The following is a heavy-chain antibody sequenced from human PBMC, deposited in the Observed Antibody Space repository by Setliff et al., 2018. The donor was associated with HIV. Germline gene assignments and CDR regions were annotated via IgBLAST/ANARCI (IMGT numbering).Heavy chain of an antibody. CDR3: ARDRVGQRPWLSDF. CDR1: GFTFSSYS. Sequence: GGSLRLSCAASGFTFSSYSMNWVRQAPGKGLEWVSYISSSSSYTHYADSVKGRFTISRDNVKNSLYLQMNSLRAEDTAVYYCARDRVGQRPWLSDFWGQGTLVTVSS. D-gene: IGHD5-12*01. V-gene: IGHV3-21*01. CDR2: ISSSSSYT. J-gene: IGHJ4*02.